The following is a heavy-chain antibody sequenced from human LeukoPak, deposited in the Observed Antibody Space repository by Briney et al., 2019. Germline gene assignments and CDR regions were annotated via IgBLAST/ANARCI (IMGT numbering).Heavy chain of an antibody. Sequence: PGGSLRLSCAASGFTFSSYAMSWVRQAPGKGLEWVSAISGSGGSTYYADSAKGRFTISRDNSKNTLYLQMNSLRAEDTAVYYCAKKSGYGYKKGTDYWGQGTLVTVSS. D-gene: IGHD5-18*01. CDR3: AKKSGYGYKKGTDY. CDR2: ISGSGGST. V-gene: IGHV3-23*01. J-gene: IGHJ4*02. CDR1: GFTFSSYA.